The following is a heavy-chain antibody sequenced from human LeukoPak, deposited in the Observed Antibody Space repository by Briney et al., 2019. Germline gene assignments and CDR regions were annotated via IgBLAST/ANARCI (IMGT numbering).Heavy chain of an antibody. CDR1: GGSISSYY. V-gene: IGHV4-4*07. D-gene: IGHD2-2*02. J-gene: IGHJ5*02. CDR3: ASSPIVVVPAAIYWFDP. CDR2: IYTSGST. Sequence: SETLSLTCTVSGGSISSYYWSWIRQPAGKGLEWIGRIYTSGSTNYNPSLKSRVTMSVDTSKNQFSLKLSSVTAADTAVYYCASSPIVVVPAAIYWFDPWGQGTLVTVSS.